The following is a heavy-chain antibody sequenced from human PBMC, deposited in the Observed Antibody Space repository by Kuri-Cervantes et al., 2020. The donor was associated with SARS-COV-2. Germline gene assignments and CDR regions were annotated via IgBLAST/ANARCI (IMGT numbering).Heavy chain of an antibody. D-gene: IGHD3-3*01. CDR3: AKYVFGVAYLDY. J-gene: IGHJ4*02. CDR2: ISGSGGST. Sequence: GESLKISCAASGFTFSSYAMSWVRQAPGKGLEWVSAISGSGGSTYYADSVKGRFTISRDNSKNTLYLQMNSLRAEDTAVYYCAKYVFGVAYLDYWGQGTLVTVSS. CDR1: GFTFSSYA. V-gene: IGHV3-23*01.